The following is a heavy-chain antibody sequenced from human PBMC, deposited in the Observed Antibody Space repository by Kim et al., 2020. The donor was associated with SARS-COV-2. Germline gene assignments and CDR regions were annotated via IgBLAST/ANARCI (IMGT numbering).Heavy chain of an antibody. V-gene: IGHV4-59*08. J-gene: IGHJ4*02. CDR2: IYDSGST. CDR1: GGSISSFF. Sequence: SETLSLTCTVSGGSISSFFWSWIRQPPGKGLEWIGYIYDSGSTNYNPSLKSRVTISVDTSKNQFSLKLSSVTAEDAAVYYCARHVGRRYFGSWGQGTLVT. D-gene: IGHD2-15*01. CDR3: ARHVGRRYFGS.